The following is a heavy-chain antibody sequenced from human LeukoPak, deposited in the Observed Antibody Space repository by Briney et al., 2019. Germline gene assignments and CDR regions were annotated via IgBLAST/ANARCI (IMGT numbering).Heavy chain of an antibody. CDR2: IKSKADGGTT. Sequence: GGFLRLSCAASGFTFRNAWMSWVRQAPGRGLEWVGRIKSKADGGTTDYAAPVKGRFTISRDDSRNTLYLQMNSLKTEDTAVFYCTTNWLGGHYDRGGHDYWGQGTLVTVSS. D-gene: IGHD3-22*01. J-gene: IGHJ4*02. CDR1: GFTFRNAW. CDR3: TTNWLGGHYDRGGHDY. V-gene: IGHV3-15*01.